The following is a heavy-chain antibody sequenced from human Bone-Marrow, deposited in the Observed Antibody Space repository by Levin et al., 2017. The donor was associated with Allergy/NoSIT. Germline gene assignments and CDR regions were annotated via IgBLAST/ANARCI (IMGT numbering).Heavy chain of an antibody. CDR1: GGSIDGFY. D-gene: IGHD2-21*02. Sequence: SQTLSLTCTVSGGSIDGFYWSWLRQSAGKGLEWIGRVYSSGSIYYNPSLKSRVTMSVDMSKNLFSLKVTSVTAADTAVYYCARDTPAYCGGDCTPLDYWGQGILVTVSS. CDR3: ARDTPAYCGGDCTPLDY. CDR2: VYSSGSI. J-gene: IGHJ4*02. V-gene: IGHV4-4*07.